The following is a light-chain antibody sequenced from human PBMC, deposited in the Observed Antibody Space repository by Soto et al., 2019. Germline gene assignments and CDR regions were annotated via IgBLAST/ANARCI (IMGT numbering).Light chain of an antibody. CDR2: KAS. V-gene: IGKV1-5*03. CDR3: QHYNSYSAA. J-gene: IGKJ1*01. CDR1: QTISSW. Sequence: DIQMTQSPSTLSGSVGDRVTITCRASQTISSWLAWYQQKPVKAPKLLIYKASTLKSGVTSRFSGSGSGTDFNLTISSLQPDDCAHYYCQHYNSYSAALGQGTKVERK.